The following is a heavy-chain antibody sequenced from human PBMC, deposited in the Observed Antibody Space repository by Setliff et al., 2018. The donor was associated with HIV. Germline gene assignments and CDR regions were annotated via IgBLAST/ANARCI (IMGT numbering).Heavy chain of an antibody. Sequence: ASVKVSCKASEYTFISYDINWVRQAPGQGLGWMGWISPHNGDTNIPQRFKGRVTMTRDTSINTAYMELSNLRSDDTAVYYCARDYRTTDILSSGYMDVWGKGTTVTVSS. CDR2: ISPHNGDT. CDR3: ARDYRTTDILSSGYMDV. CDR1: EYTFISYD. J-gene: IGHJ6*03. D-gene: IGHD3-9*01. V-gene: IGHV1-2*02.